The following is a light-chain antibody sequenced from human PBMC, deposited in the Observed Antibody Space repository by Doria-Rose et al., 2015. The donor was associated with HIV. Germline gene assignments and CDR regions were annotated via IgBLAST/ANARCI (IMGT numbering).Light chain of an antibody. J-gene: IGKJ1*01. CDR1: QSFSSTY. CDR2: DGS. CDR3: HQYGTSWT. Sequence: TQSPGTLSLSPGERATLSRRASQSFSSTYLAWYQQNPGQAPSLLIYDGSTRATGIPIRFSASGSGTDFTLTINRLEPEDFALYYCHQYGTSWTFGQGTKVEI. V-gene: IGKV3-20*01.